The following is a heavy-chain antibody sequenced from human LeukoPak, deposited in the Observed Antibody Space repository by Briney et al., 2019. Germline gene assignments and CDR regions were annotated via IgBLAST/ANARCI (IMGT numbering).Heavy chain of an antibody. J-gene: IGHJ6*03. CDR1: GFTFSSYG. Sequence: GGSLRLSCAASGFTFSSYGMHWVRQAPGKGLEWVSLISWDGGSTYYADSVKGRFTISRDNSKNSLYLQMNSLRAEDTALYYCAKDIGYCSSTSCYYYYMDVWGKGTTVTVSS. D-gene: IGHD2-2*01. CDR3: AKDIGYCSSTSCYYYYMDV. V-gene: IGHV3-43D*03. CDR2: ISWDGGST.